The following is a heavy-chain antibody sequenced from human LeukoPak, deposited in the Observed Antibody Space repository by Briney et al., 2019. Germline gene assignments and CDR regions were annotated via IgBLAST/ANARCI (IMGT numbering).Heavy chain of an antibody. CDR2: IYPGDSET. CDR1: GYSFTSYW. J-gene: IGHJ5*02. V-gene: IGHV5-51*01. CDR3: ARRAPPYNXXDP. Sequence: GESLKISCKGSGYSFTSYWIAWVRQMPGKGLEWMGIIYPGDSETRYSPSFQGRVTISADKSISTAYLQWSSLKASDTAMYYCARRAPPYNXXDPXXXGTXVTVSS.